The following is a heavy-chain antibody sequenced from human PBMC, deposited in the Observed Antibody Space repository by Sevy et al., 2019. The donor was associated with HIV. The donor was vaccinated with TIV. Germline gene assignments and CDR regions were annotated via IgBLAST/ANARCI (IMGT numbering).Heavy chain of an antibody. Sequence: LSRTCAASGFTVSRNSMSWVRQAPGKGLAWGSVFYSNAATYYGDSVKGRFTISRDSSKNTLYLQMNSLRAEDMAXXXXXXXXXXXXXYYMDVWGKGTTVTVSS. CDR3: XXXXXXXXXYYMDV. CDR2: FYSNAAT. CDR1: GFTVSRNS. J-gene: IGHJ6*03. V-gene: IGHV3-53*01.